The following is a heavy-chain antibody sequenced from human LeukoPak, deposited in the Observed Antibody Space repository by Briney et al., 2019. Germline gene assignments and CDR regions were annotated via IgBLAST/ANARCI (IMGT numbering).Heavy chain of an antibody. Sequence: PSETLSLTCTVSGGSISSFYWSWIRQPPGKGLEWIGYIYYSGRTNYNPSLKSRVTISVDTSKNQFSLKLSSVTAADTAVYYCARVRPYPYDSSGYYYFDYWGQGTLVTVSS. J-gene: IGHJ4*02. V-gene: IGHV4-59*01. CDR2: IYYSGRT. CDR3: ARVRPYPYDSSGYYYFDY. CDR1: GGSISSFY. D-gene: IGHD3-22*01.